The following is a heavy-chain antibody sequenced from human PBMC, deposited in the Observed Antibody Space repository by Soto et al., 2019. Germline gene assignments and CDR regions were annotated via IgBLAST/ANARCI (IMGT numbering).Heavy chain of an antibody. J-gene: IGHJ5*02. CDR1: GDSVSSNSAA. V-gene: IGHV6-1*01. CDR2: TYYRSKWYN. D-gene: IGHD6-13*01. Sequence: PSQTLSLTCAISGDSVSSNSAAWNWIRQSPSRGLEWLGRTYYRSKWYNDYAVSVKSRITINPDTSKNQFSLQLNSVTPEDTAVYYCARATEPRYSSSWSSWFDPWGQGTLVTVSS. CDR3: ARATEPRYSSSWSSWFDP.